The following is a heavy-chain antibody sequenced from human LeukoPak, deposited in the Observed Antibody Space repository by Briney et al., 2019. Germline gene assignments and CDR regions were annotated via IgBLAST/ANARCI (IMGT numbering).Heavy chain of an antibody. CDR1: GGFFSGYY. J-gene: IGHJ4*02. Sequence: SETLSLTCAVYGGFFSGYYWSWIRQPPGKGLEWIGEINDSGSTNYNPSLKSRVTISVDTSKNQVSLKLSSVTAADTAVYYCARVSAAMVSYDYWGQGTLVTVSS. V-gene: IGHV4-34*01. CDR2: INDSGST. CDR3: ARVSAAMVSYDY. D-gene: IGHD2-2*01.